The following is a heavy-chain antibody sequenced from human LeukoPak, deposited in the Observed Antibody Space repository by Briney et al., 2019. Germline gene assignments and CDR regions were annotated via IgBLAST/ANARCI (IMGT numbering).Heavy chain of an antibody. CDR3: ARGYGPGY. CDR2: IDHRGNT. J-gene: IGHJ4*02. CDR1: GDSISSTNW. Sequence: SETLSLTRAVSGDSISSTNWWNWVRQPPGKELEWIGEIDHRGNTNYNPSLKSRVSISADKSKNQFSLKLTSVTAADTAVYYCARGYGPGYWGQGILVTVSA. D-gene: IGHD4-17*01. V-gene: IGHV4-4*02.